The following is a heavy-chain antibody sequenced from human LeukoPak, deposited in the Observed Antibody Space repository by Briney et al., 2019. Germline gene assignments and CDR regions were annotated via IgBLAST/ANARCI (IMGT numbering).Heavy chain of an antibody. CDR1: GGTFSSYA. CDR2: IIPIFGTA. Sequence: SVKVSCKASGGTFSSYAISWVRQAPGQGLEWMGGIIPIFGTANYAQKFQGRVTITADKSTSTAYMELSSLRSEDTAVYYCARAVPGRRYYYYMDVWGKGTTVTVSS. CDR3: ARAVPGRRYYYYMDV. D-gene: IGHD1-26*01. J-gene: IGHJ6*03. V-gene: IGHV1-69*06.